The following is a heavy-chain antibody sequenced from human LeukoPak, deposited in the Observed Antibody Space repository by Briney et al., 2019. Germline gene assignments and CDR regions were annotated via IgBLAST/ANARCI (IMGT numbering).Heavy chain of an antibody. CDR3: ARGERGFDY. V-gene: IGHV3-30-3*01. CDR1: GFTFSSYA. D-gene: IGHD1-1*01. CDR2: ISYDGSNK. J-gene: IGHJ4*02. Sequence: PGGSLRLSCAASGFTFSSYAMHWVRQAPGKGLEWVAVISYDGSNKYYADSVKGRFTISRDNSKNTLYLQMNSLRAEDTAVYYCARGERGFDYWGQGTLVTVSS.